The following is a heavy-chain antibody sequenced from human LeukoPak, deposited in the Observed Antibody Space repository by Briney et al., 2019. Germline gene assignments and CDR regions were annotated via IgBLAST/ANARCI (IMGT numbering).Heavy chain of an antibody. V-gene: IGHV4-4*07. Sequence: SETLSLTCAVYGGSFSGYYWSWIRQPAGKGLEWIGRIYTSGSTNYNPSLKSRVTMSVDTSKNQFSLKLSSVTAADTAVYYCARDIVATMGSDYWGQGTLVTVSS. CDR1: GGSFSGYY. J-gene: IGHJ4*02. CDR2: IYTSGST. D-gene: IGHD5-12*01. CDR3: ARDIVATMGSDY.